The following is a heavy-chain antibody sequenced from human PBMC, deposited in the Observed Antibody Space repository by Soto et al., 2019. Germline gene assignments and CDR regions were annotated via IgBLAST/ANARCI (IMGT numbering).Heavy chain of an antibody. CDR2: IYYSGST. V-gene: IGHV4-30-4*01. Sequence: QVQLQESGPGLVKPSQTLSLTCTVSGGSISSGDYYWSWIRQPPGKGLEWIGYIYYSGSTYYNPSLKSRVTISVDTSKNQFSLKLSSVTAADTAVYYCARVTKPYTAMVSRFDYWGQGTLVTVSS. J-gene: IGHJ4*02. CDR3: ARVTKPYTAMVSRFDY. D-gene: IGHD5-18*01. CDR1: GGSISSGDYY.